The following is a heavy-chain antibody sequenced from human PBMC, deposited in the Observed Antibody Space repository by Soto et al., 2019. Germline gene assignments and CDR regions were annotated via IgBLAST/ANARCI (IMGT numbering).Heavy chain of an antibody. CDR1: GFTFSSHW. CDR2: INQGGSEK. CDR3: ARDGVDAGLYFDY. Sequence: GGSLRLSCTASGFTFSSHWMCWVRQAPGKGLEWVATINQGGSEKYYVDSVKGRFTISRDNAKNSLYLQVNSLRVEDTAVYYCARDGVDAGLYFDYWGQGALVTVYS. J-gene: IGHJ4*02. D-gene: IGHD2-15*01. V-gene: IGHV3-7*01.